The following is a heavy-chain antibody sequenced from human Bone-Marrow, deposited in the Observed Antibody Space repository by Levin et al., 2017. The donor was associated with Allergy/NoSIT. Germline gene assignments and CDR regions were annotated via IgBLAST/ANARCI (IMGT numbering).Heavy chain of an antibody. D-gene: IGHD2-21*02. Sequence: GESLKISCAASGFTFSNYAMHWVRQAPGKGLEWVAVISYDGSKKYYADSVKGRFTISRDNSENTLYLQVTSLRPEDTAMYYCVREVSVTSTSDPDYWGQGSLVTVSS. CDR1: GFTFSNYA. V-gene: IGHV3-30*04. CDR3: VREVSVTSTSDPDY. CDR2: ISYDGSKK. J-gene: IGHJ4*02.